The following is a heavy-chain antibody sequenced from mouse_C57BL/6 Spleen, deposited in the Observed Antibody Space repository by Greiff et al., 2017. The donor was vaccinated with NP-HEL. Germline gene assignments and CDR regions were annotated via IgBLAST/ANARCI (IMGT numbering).Heavy chain of an antibody. Sequence: LQQSGASVKISCKASGYAFSSYWMNWVKQRPGKGLEWIGQIYPGDGDTNYNGKFKGKATLTADKSSSTAYMQLSSLTSEDSAVYFCAREWYYGSSYNFDYWGQGTTLTVSS. V-gene: IGHV1-80*01. D-gene: IGHD1-1*01. CDR2: IYPGDGDT. CDR1: GYAFSSYW. CDR3: AREWYYGSSYNFDY. J-gene: IGHJ2*01.